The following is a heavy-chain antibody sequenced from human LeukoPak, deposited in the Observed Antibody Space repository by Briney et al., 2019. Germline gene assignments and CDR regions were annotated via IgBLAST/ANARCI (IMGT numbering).Heavy chain of an antibody. D-gene: IGHD3-22*01. Sequence: ASVKVSCKASGGTFCSYAISWVRQAPGQGLEWMGGIIPIFGTANYAQKFQGRVTITADESTSTAYMELSSLRSEDTAVYYCARRRYDGRGHLDHLDYWGQGTLVTVSS. CDR1: GGTFCSYA. CDR3: ARRRYDGRGHLDHLDY. V-gene: IGHV1-69*13. J-gene: IGHJ4*02. CDR2: IIPIFGTA.